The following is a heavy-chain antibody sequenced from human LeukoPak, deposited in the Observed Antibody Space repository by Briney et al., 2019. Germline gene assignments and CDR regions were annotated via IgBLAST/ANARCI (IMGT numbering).Heavy chain of an antibody. Sequence: GGSLRLSCAASGFTFDDYGMSWVRQAPGKGLEWVSGINWNGGSTGYADSVKGRFTISRDNAKNSLYLQMSSLRAEDTALYYCARDRGYCSGGSCSFDYWGQGTLVTVSS. CDR3: ARDRGYCSGGSCSFDY. D-gene: IGHD2-15*01. V-gene: IGHV3-20*04. J-gene: IGHJ4*02. CDR1: GFTFDDYG. CDR2: INWNGGST.